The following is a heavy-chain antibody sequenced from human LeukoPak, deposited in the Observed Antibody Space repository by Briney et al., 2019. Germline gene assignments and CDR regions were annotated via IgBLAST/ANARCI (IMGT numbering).Heavy chain of an antibody. CDR3: ARSVYSSGWYRSYYFDF. J-gene: IGHJ4*02. CDR1: GFTVLSNY. Sequence: PGGSLRLSCAASGFTVLSNYLRWIRQAPGKGLEWVSVIYSGGSTYYADSVKGRFTISRHNSKDTLYLQMNSLRAEDTAVYYCARSVYSSGWYRSYYFDFWSQRCLATVSS. V-gene: IGHV3-53*04. CDR2: IYSGGST. D-gene: IGHD6-19*01.